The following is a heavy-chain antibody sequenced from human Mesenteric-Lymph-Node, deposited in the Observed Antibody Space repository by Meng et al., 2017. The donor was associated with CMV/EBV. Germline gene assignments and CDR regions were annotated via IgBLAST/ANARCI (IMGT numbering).Heavy chain of an antibody. D-gene: IGHD2-15*01. Sequence: GSLRLSCAGYGGLFSAYYWSWIRQSPGKGPEWIGEINHSGSTNFNPSLKSRVTMSVDTSENLFSLKLRSVTAADTAVYYCARRPLSGGWNTSFDHWGQGTLVTVSS. CDR3: ARRPLSGGWNTSFDH. J-gene: IGHJ5*02. CDR2: INHSGST. CDR1: GGLFSAYY. V-gene: IGHV4-34*01.